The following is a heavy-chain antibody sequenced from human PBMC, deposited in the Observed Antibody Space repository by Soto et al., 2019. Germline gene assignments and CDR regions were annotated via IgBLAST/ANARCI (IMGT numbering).Heavy chain of an antibody. CDR1: GDTFTSYG. D-gene: IGHD4-17*01. V-gene: IGHV1-18*01. CDR2: SSTYNGNT. J-gene: IGHJ4*02. CDR3: ARPTTVTKTFDY. Sequence: ASVKVSCKASGDTFTSYGISWVRQAPGQGLEWMGWSSTYNGNTNYAQNLRGRVTMTTDTSTSTAYMELRSLRSDDTAVYYCARPTTVTKTFDYWGQGTLVTVSS.